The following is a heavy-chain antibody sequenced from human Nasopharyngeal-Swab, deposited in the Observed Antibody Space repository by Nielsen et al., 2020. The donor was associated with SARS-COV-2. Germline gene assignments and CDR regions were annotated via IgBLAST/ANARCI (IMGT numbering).Heavy chain of an antibody. CDR2: VHNDGSST. CDR1: GFTFTDYW. Sequence: GESLKISCAASGFTFTDYWIHWVRQTPEKGLEWISRVHNDGSSTTYADSVKGRFTISRDNAKNTAYLQMNSLRAEDTALYYCARGGIWSFDSWGHGTLVTVSS. CDR3: ARGGIWSFDS. D-gene: IGHD3-16*01. V-gene: IGHV3-74*01. J-gene: IGHJ4*01.